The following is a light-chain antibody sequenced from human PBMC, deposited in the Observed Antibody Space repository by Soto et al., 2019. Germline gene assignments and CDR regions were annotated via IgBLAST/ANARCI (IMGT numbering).Light chain of an antibody. CDR3: QQSYVIPWT. CDR1: QTVRGIY. CDR2: GGS. J-gene: IGKJ1*01. Sequence: EIVLTQSPGTLSLSPGERATVSCRASQTVRGIYLAWYQQKPGQAPRLLIYGGSSRATGIPDRFSGSGSETDFTLTINSLQPEDFATYYCQQSYVIPWTFGQGTEVEVK. V-gene: IGKV3-20*01.